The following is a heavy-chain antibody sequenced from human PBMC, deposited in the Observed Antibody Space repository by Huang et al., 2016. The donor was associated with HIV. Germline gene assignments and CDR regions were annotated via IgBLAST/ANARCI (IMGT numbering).Heavy chain of an antibody. Sequence: QVQLVQSGAEVKKPGASVKVSCKASGYTFTGYYIHWVRQAPGQGLEWMGWINPKSGGTNDAQKFQGRVTMTRDTSISTAYMELSRLRSDDTAVYYCAREVVSATGYYYYGMDVWGQGTTVTVSS. J-gene: IGHJ6*02. CDR2: INPKSGGT. V-gene: IGHV1-2*02. CDR1: GYTFTGYY. CDR3: AREVVSATGYYYYGMDV. D-gene: IGHD2-15*01.